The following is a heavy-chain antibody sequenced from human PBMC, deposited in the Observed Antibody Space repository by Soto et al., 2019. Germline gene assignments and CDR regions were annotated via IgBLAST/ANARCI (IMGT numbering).Heavy chain of an antibody. CDR1: GGSISSSSYY. J-gene: IGHJ5*02. CDR3: AREGTVVTGDWFDP. Sequence: LTCTVSGGSISSSSYYWGWIRQPPGKGLEWIGSIYYSGSTYYNPSLKSRVTISVDTSKNQFSLKLSSVTAADTAVYYCAREGTVVTGDWFDPWGQGTLVTVSS. CDR2: IYYSGST. D-gene: IGHD2-15*01. V-gene: IGHV4-39*02.